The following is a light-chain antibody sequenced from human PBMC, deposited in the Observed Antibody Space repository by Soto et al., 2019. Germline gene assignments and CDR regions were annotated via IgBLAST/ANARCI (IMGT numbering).Light chain of an antibody. V-gene: IGKV3-20*01. CDR2: GAS. CDR3: QQKVSSPPIT. J-gene: IGKJ5*01. Sequence: EIVLTQSPGTLSLSPGERATLSCRASQSVSSSYLAWYQQKPGQAPRLLIYGASSRATGIPDRFSGSGSGTDFTLTISRLEPEDFAVNYFQQKVSSPPITFGQGTRLRLN. CDR1: QSVSSSY.